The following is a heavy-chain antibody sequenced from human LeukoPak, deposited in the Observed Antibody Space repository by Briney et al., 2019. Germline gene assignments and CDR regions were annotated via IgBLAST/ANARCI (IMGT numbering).Heavy chain of an antibody. CDR3: AREGRLRPSHIDY. CDR2: ISSDSNTI. V-gene: IGHV3-48*04. D-gene: IGHD2-15*01. J-gene: IGHJ4*02. CDR1: GFTFSIYS. Sequence: PGGSLRLSCVVSGFTFSIYSINWVRQAPGQGLDWVSYISSDSNTIYYADSVKGRFTISRDNAQNLLYLQMNNLRAEDTAVYYCAREGRLRPSHIDYWGQGTLVTVSS.